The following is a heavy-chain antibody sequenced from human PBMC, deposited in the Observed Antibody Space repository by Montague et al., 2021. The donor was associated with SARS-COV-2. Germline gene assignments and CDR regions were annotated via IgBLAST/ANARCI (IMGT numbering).Heavy chain of an antibody. CDR1: GDSISTYY. CDR2: IYYPGNT. CDR3: ARGVRGWYTSSRYSHFDY. V-gene: IGHV4-59*01. J-gene: IGHJ4*02. Sequence: SETLSLTCTVSGDSISTYYWTWIRQPPGKGLEWIGYIYYPGNTNYNPSLKSRVTISVDTSRNHFSLKLKSLTAADTAVYYCARGVRGWYTSSRYSHFDYWGQGSLVTVSS. D-gene: IGHD6-13*01.